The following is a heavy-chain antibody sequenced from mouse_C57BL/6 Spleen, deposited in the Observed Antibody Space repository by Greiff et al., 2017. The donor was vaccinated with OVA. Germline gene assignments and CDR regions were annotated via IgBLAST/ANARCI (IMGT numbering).Heavy chain of an antibody. V-gene: IGHV3-6*01. CDR3: AREGGNYDWYFDV. J-gene: IGHJ1*03. D-gene: IGHD2-1*01. CDR2: ISYDGSN. CDR1: GYSITSGYY. Sequence: EESGPGLVKPSQSLSLTCSVTGYSITSGYYWNWIRQFPGNKLEWMGYISYDGSNNYNPSLKNRISITRDTSKNQFFLKLNSVTTEDTATYYCAREGGNYDWYFDVWGTGTTVTVSS.